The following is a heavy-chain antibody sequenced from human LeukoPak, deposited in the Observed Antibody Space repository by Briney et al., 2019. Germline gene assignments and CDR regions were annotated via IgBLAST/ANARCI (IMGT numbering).Heavy chain of an antibody. Sequence: ASVKVSCKASGGTFSSYAISWVRQAPGQGLEWMGGIIPIFGTANYAQKFQGRVTITADESTSTAYMELSSLRSEDTAVYYCASLAVAGKGDDYWGQGTLVTVSS. D-gene: IGHD6-19*01. CDR1: GGTFSSYA. CDR3: ASLAVAGKGDDY. J-gene: IGHJ4*02. V-gene: IGHV1-69*13. CDR2: IIPIFGTA.